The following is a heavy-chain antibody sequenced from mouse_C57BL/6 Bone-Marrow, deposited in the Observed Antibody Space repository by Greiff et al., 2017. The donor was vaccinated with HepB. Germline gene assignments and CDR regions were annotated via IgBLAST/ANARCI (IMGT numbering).Heavy chain of an antibody. J-gene: IGHJ3*01. CDR1: GFTFSSYA. CDR2: ISDGGSYT. D-gene: IGHD1-1*01. V-gene: IGHV5-4*03. Sequence: EVKLVESGGGLVKPGGSLKLSCAASGFTFSSYAMSWVRQTPEKRLEWVATISDGGSYTYYPDNVKGRFTISRDNAKNNLYLQMSHLKSEDTAMYYCARVGYYAAYGGQGTLVTVSA. CDR3: ARVGYYAAY.